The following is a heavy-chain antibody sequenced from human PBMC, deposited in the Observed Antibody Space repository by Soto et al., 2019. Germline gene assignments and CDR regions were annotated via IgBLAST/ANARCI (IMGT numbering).Heavy chain of an antibody. CDR2: INHNGLT. CDR1: GGSFSGYY. Sequence: PSETLSLTCGVYGGSFSGYYWSWVRQAPGKGLEWIGEINHNGLTNYAPSLKSRVTISVDMSKNQFSLRLTSVTAADTAVYYCARERMVPAGPLYYFHYWGQGTLVTVSS. V-gene: IGHV4-34*01. J-gene: IGHJ4*02. CDR3: ARERMVPAGPLYYFHY. D-gene: IGHD2-2*01.